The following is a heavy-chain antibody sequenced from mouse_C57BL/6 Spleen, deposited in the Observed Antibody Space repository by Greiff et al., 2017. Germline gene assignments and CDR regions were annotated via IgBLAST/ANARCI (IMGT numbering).Heavy chain of an antibody. CDR3: ARRGITTVVADY. D-gene: IGHD1-1*01. V-gene: IGHV1-50*01. Sequence: QVQLKQPGAELVKPGASVKLSCKASGYTFTSYWMQWVKQRPGQGLEWIGEIDPSDSFTNYNQKFKGKATLTVDTSSSTAYMQLSSLTSEDSAVYYCARRGITTVVADYWGQGTTLTVSS. CDR2: IDPSDSFT. CDR1: GYTFTSYW. J-gene: IGHJ2*01.